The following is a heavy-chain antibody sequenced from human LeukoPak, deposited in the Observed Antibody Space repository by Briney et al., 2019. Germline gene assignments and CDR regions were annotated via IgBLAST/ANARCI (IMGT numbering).Heavy chain of an antibody. Sequence: SETLSLTCTVSGGSISSSNYYWGWIRQPPGKGLEWIGSIYYSGSTNYNPSLKSRVTMSVDTSKNQFSLKLSSVTAADTAVYYCARDVVAAAGTWDYWGQGTLVTVSS. D-gene: IGHD6-13*01. CDR2: IYYSGST. CDR3: ARDVVAAAGTWDY. J-gene: IGHJ4*02. V-gene: IGHV4-39*07. CDR1: GGSISSSNYY.